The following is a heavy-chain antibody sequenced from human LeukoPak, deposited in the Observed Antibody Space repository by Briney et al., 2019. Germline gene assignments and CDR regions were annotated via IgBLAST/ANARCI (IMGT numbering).Heavy chain of an antibody. V-gene: IGHV3-30*02. J-gene: IGHJ4*02. D-gene: IGHD6-19*01. CDR1: GFTFSNYG. CDR2: IRYDESNK. Sequence: GGSLRLSCAASGFTFSNYGMHWARQAPGKGLEWVAFIRYDESNKYYADSVKGRFTISRDNSKNTLYVQMNSLRAEDTAVYYCARLDSSGWGTLDYWGQGILVTVSS. CDR3: ARLDSSGWGTLDY.